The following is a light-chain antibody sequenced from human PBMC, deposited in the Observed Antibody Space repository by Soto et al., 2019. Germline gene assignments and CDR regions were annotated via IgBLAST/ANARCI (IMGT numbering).Light chain of an antibody. V-gene: IGKV3-15*01. CDR2: SAS. J-gene: IGKJ1*01. CDR1: QSVSSN. CDR3: QQYGSSGT. Sequence: EIVMTQSPATLSVSPGERATLSCRASQSVSSNLAWYQEKPGQAPRLLIYSASSRATGIPARFSGSGSGTDFTLTISRLEPEDFAVYYCQQYGSSGTLGQGTKVDIK.